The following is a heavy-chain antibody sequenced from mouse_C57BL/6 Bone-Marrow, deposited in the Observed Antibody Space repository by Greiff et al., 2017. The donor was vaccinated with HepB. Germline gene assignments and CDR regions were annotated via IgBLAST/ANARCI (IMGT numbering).Heavy chain of an antibody. CDR1: GFTFSSYA. CDR3: ARVLDAPWFAY. J-gene: IGHJ3*01. CDR2: ISDGGSYT. V-gene: IGHV5-4*03. D-gene: IGHD2-3*01. Sequence: EVKLVESGGGLVKPGGSLKLSCAASGFTFSSYAMSWVRQTPEKRLEWVATISDGGSYTYYPDNVKGRFTISRDNAKNNLYLQMSHLKSEDTAMYYCARVLDAPWFAYWGQGTLVTVSA.